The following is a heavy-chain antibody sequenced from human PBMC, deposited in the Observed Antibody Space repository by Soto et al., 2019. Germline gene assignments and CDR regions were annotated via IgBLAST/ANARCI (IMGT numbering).Heavy chain of an antibody. Sequence: ASVKVSCKASGGTFSSYAISWVRQAPGQGLEWMGGIIPIFGTANYAQKFQGRVTITADKSTSTAYMELSSLRSEDTAVYYCARTYMVRGVITADYYYYGMDVWGQGTTVTVSS. CDR3: ARTYMVRGVITADYYYYGMDV. J-gene: IGHJ6*02. D-gene: IGHD3-10*01. CDR1: GGTFSSYA. CDR2: IIPIFGTA. V-gene: IGHV1-69*06.